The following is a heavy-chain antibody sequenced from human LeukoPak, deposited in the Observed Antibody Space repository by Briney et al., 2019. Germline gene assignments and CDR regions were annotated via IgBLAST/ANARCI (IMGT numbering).Heavy chain of an antibody. D-gene: IGHD3-22*01. Sequence: GGSLRLSCAASGFPFSNFWMHWVRQAPGKGLVCVSHISSDGSTTTYADSVKGRFTISRDNAENTLFLQMNSLRAEDTAVYYCANLYDSRDYWGQGTLVTVSS. CDR1: GFPFSNFW. J-gene: IGHJ4*02. V-gene: IGHV3-74*01. CDR3: ANLYDSRDY. CDR2: ISSDGSTT.